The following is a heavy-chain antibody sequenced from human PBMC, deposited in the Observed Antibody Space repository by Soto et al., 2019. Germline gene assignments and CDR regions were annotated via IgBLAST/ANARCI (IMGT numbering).Heavy chain of an antibody. Sequence: SQTLSLTCVISGDSVSSNSATWNWIRQSPSRGLEWLGRTYYRSKWSNDYAVSVKSRISINPDTSKNQFSLQLNSVTPEDTAVYYCARANAVAGPNLDYWGQGTLVTVSS. CDR3: ARANAVAGPNLDY. D-gene: IGHD6-19*01. CDR2: TYYRSKWSN. CDR1: GDSVSSNSAT. V-gene: IGHV6-1*01. J-gene: IGHJ4*02.